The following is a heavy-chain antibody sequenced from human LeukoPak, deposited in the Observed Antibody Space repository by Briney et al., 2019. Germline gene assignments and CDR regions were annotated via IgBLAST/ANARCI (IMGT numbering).Heavy chain of an antibody. CDR3: ARRTPRCGGTCYDAFDV. V-gene: IGHV1-8*01. J-gene: IGHJ3*01. D-gene: IGHD2-21*01. Sequence: ASVKVSCKASRYTFIDYDINWVRQAPGQGLEWMGLMSPHNGHTEYAQNFQGRVTMTRDTSTGTAYMELRSLRSEDTAVYYCARRTPRCGGTCYDAFDVWGQGTMVTVSS. CDR1: RYTFIDYD. CDR2: MSPHNGHT.